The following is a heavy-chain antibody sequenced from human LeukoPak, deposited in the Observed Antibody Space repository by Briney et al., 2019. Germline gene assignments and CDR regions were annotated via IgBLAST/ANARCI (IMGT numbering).Heavy chain of an antibody. CDR1: GFTFSSYA. CDR2: IYSGGST. D-gene: IGHD3-3*01. CDR3: ARSEVRFLEWLPSNDAFDI. J-gene: IGHJ3*02. V-gene: IGHV3-53*01. Sequence: GGSLRLSCAASGFTFSSYAMSWVRQAPGKGLEWASVIYSGGSTYYADSVKGRFTISRDNSKNTLYLQMNSLRAEDTAVYYCARSEVRFLEWLPSNDAFDIWGQGTMVTVSS.